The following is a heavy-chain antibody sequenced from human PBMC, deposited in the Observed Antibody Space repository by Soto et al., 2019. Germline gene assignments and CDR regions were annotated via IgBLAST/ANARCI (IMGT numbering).Heavy chain of an antibody. D-gene: IGHD3-3*01. Sequence: GASVKVSCKASGGTFSSYAISWVRQAPGQGLEWMGGIIPIFGTANYAQKFQGRVTITADESTSTAYMELSSLRSEDTAVYYCARDQLIQGPYYDFWSGYHYCYYYGMDVWGQGTTVTVSS. CDR3: ARDQLIQGPYYDFWSGYHYCYYYGMDV. CDR2: IIPIFGTA. V-gene: IGHV1-69*13. CDR1: GGTFSSYA. J-gene: IGHJ6*02.